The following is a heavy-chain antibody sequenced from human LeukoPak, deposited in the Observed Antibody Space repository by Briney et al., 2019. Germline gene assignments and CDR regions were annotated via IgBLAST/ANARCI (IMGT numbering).Heavy chain of an antibody. J-gene: IGHJ6*03. CDR2: INPSGGST. Sequence: ASVKVSCKASGYTFTSYYMHWVRQAPGQGLEWMGIINPSGGSTSYAQKFQGRVTMTRDMSTSTVYIELSSLRSEDTAVYYCAIDGIYCSGGSCYYSVYYYYMDVWGKGTTVTVSS. D-gene: IGHD2-15*01. CDR1: GYTFTSYY. CDR3: AIDGIYCSGGSCYYSVYYYYMDV. V-gene: IGHV1-46*01.